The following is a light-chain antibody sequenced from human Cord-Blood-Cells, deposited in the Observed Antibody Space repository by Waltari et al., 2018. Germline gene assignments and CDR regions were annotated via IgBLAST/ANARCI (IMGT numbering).Light chain of an antibody. CDR3: QQLNSYPPIT. CDR2: AAS. CDR1: QGISSY. V-gene: IGKV1-9*01. Sequence: DIQLTQSTSFLSASVGDRVTITCRASQGISSYLAWYQQKPGKAPKLLIYAASTLQSGVPSRFSGSGSGTEFTLTISSLQPEDFATYYCQQLNSYPPITFGPGTKVDIK. J-gene: IGKJ3*01.